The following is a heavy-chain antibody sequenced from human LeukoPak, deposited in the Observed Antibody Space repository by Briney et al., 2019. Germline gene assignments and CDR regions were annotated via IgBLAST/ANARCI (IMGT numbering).Heavy chain of an antibody. CDR2: IGTAGDT. J-gene: IGHJ4*02. Sequence: GGSLRLSCAASGFTVSSNYMSWVRQAPGKGLEWVSAIGTAGDTYYPGSVKGRFTISRENAKNSLYLQMHSLRAGDTAVYYCARDRHFDYWGQGTLVTVSS. CDR3: ARDRHFDY. V-gene: IGHV3-13*01. CDR1: GFTVSSNY.